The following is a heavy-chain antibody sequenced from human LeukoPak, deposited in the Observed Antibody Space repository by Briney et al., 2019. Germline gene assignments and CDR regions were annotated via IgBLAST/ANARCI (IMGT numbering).Heavy chain of an antibody. D-gene: IGHD2/OR15-2a*01. Sequence: GGSLRLSCAASGFTFDAYVINWVRQAPGKGLEWVSYISGSGRTIYYADSVKGRFTISWDNAKNSVYLQMNRLRAEDTAVYYCARGVYGRFDSWGQGTLVTVSS. J-gene: IGHJ5*01. CDR3: ARGVYGRFDS. V-gene: IGHV3-48*03. CDR1: GFTFDAYV. CDR2: ISGSGRTI.